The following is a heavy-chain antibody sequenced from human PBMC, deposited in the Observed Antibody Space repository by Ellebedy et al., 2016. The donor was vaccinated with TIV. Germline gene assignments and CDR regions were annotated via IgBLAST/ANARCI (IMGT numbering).Heavy chain of an antibody. V-gene: IGHV3-21*01. Sequence: GESLKISCAASGFSLSTYRMNWVRQAPGKGLEWVSSILGGSTYIYYADSVKGRFTISIDNAKNSQYLQMNSLRAEETAVYYCVRDTYYYGSGTYYKGFDYWGQGTLVTVSS. D-gene: IGHD3-10*01. J-gene: IGHJ4*02. CDR1: GFSLSTYR. CDR3: VRDTYYYGSGTYYKGFDY. CDR2: ILGGSTYI.